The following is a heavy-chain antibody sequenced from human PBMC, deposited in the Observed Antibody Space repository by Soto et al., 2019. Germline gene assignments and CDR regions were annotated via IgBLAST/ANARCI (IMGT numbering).Heavy chain of an antibody. J-gene: IGHJ6*02. CDR3: ARYYYYYYGMDV. CDR1: GYTFTSYD. CDR2: MNPNSGNT. V-gene: IGHV1-8*01. Sequence: ASVKVACKASGYTFTSYDINWVRQATGQGLEWMGWMNPNSGNTGYAQKFQGRVTMTRNTSISTAYMELSSLRSEDTAVYYCARYYYYYYGMDVWGQGTTVTAP.